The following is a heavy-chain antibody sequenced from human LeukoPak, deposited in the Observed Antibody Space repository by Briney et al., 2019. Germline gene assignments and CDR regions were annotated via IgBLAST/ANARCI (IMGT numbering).Heavy chain of an antibody. J-gene: IGHJ4*02. Sequence: SETLCLTCTVSKGSISPYFWSWIRQPPGKALEWIGYIYYSGSTKYNPSLKSRVTISLDTSKKQFSLKLSSVTAEDTALYYCARRQTYFDYWGQGTLVTVSS. CDR1: KGSISPYF. CDR2: IYYSGST. CDR3: ARRQTYFDY. V-gene: IGHV4-59*08.